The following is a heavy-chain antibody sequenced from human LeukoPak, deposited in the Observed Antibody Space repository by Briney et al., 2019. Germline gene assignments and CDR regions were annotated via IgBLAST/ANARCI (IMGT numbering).Heavy chain of an antibody. Sequence: PSETLSLTGAVYGGSFSGYYWSWIRQPPGKGPEWIGEINHSGSTNYNPSLKSRVTISVDTSKNQFSLKLSSVTAADTAVYYCARIWFGVRGYFDYWGQGTLVTVSS. D-gene: IGHD3-10*01. CDR3: ARIWFGVRGYFDY. V-gene: IGHV4-34*01. J-gene: IGHJ4*02. CDR2: INHSGST. CDR1: GGSFSGYY.